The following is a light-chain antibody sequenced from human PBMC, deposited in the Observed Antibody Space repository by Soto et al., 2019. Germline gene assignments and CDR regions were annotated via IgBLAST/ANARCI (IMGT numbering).Light chain of an antibody. V-gene: IGLV2-14*01. CDR1: STDVGGYNY. CDR2: EVN. Sequence: QAALAQPSSVSGSPGQSITISCTGTSTDVGGYNYVSWYRHHPGKGPKLLIYEVNNRPSGVSDRFSGSKSGNKASLTIANLEAEDESYYYCGSYTSTDTPFVFGTGTKVTVL. J-gene: IGLJ1*01. CDR3: GSYTSTDTPFV.